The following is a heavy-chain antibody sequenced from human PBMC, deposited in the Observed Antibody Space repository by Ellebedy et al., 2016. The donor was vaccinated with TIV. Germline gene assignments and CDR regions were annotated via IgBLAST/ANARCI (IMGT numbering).Heavy chain of an antibody. D-gene: IGHD3-16*01. CDR1: GFTFSSYS. V-gene: IGHV3-21*01. J-gene: IGHJ4*02. Sequence: GESLKISCAASGFTFSSYSMNWVRQAPGKGLEWVSSISYSDNVIYYADSVKGRFTISRDNAKNSLYLQMNSLRAEDTAVYYCASLESYGFDQWGQGTLVTISS. CDR2: ISYSDNVI. CDR3: ASLESYGFDQ.